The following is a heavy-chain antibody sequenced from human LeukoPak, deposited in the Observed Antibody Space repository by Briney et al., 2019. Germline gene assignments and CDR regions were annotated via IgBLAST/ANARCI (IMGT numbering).Heavy chain of an antibody. CDR1: GGSISSSSYY. D-gene: IGHD2-2*01. CDR2: IYYSGST. J-gene: IGHJ5*02. Sequence: SETLSLTCTVSGGSISSSSYYWGWIRPPPGKGLEWIGSIYYSGSTYYNPSLKSRVTISVDTSKNQFSLKLSSVTAADTAVYYCARAGCSSTSCYENWFDPWGQGTLVTVSS. CDR3: ARAGCSSTSCYENWFDP. V-gene: IGHV4-39*01.